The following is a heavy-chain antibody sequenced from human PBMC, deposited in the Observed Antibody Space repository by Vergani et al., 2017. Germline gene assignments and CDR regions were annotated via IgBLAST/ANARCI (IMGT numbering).Heavy chain of an antibody. V-gene: IGHV3-66*02. J-gene: IGHJ4*02. CDR2: IYSGGST. CDR3: ARGDGEEGYYFDY. CDR1: GFTVSSNY. D-gene: IGHD3-10*01. Sequence: EVQLVESGGGLVQPGGSLRLSCAASGFTVSSNYMSWVRQAPGKGLEWVSVIYSGGSTYYADSVKGRFTISRDNSKNTLYLQMNSLRAEDTAVYYCARGDGEEGYYFDYWGQGTLVTVSS.